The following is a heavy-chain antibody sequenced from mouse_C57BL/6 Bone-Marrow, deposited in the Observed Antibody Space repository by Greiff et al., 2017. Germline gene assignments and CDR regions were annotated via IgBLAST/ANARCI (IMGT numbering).Heavy chain of an antibody. V-gene: IGHV1-82*01. J-gene: IGHJ1*03. CDR1: GYAFSSSW. Sequence: QVQLQQSGPELVKPGASVKISCKASGYAFSSSWMNWVKQRPGKGLEWIGRIYPGDGDTNYNGKFKGKATLTADKSSSTAYMQLSSLTSEDSAVSFCAIFLYYYGSSYGYFDVWGTGTTVTVSS. CDR3: AIFLYYYGSSYGYFDV. D-gene: IGHD1-1*01. CDR2: IYPGDGDT.